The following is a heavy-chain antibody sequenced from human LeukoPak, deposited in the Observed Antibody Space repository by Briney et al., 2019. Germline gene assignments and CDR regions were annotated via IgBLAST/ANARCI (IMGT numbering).Heavy chain of an antibody. Sequence: PGGSLRLSCAASGFIFNNYWMHWVRQAPGKGLMWVSRINGDGSTTACADSVQGRFTISRDNSKNTLYLQMNSLRAEDTAVYYCAGTPAGIVVVPADFDYWGQGTLVTVSS. CDR1: GFIFNNYW. CDR2: INGDGSTT. V-gene: IGHV3-74*01. D-gene: IGHD2-2*01. J-gene: IGHJ4*02. CDR3: AGTPAGIVVVPADFDY.